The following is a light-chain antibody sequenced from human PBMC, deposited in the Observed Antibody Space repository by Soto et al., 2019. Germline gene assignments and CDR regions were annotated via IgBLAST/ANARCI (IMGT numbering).Light chain of an antibody. Sequence: QSVLTQPDSVCGSPGQSITISCTGTSSDVGGYNYVSWYQQHPGKAPKLMIYDVSNWPSGVSNRFSGSKSGNTASLTISGLQAEDEADYYCSSYTSSSTLYVFGTGTKVTVL. CDR2: DVS. CDR3: SSYTSSSTLYV. CDR1: SSDVGGYNY. J-gene: IGLJ1*01. V-gene: IGLV2-14*01.